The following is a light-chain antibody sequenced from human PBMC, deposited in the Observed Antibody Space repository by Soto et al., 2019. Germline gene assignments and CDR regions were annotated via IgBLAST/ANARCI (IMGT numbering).Light chain of an antibody. V-gene: IGLV1-40*01. CDR1: SSNIGAGYD. J-gene: IGLJ1*01. CDR3: QSYDSSLRGYV. Sequence: QSVLTQPPSGSGAPGQRVTISCTGRSSNIGAGYDVHWYQQLPGTATKLLIDGNSNRPSGVPDRFSGYKSGTSAYLATTGLQAEDEADYYCQSYDSSLRGYVFGTGPKVTV. CDR2: GNS.